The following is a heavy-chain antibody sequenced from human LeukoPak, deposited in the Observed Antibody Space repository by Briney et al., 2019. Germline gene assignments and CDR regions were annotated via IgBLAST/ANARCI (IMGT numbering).Heavy chain of an antibody. CDR3: ARDEHYYDSSGYYPNFGY. V-gene: IGHV1-18*01. Sequence: ASVKVSCKASGYTFTSYGISWVRQAPGQGLEWMGWISAYNGNTNYAQKLQGRVTMTTDTSTSTAYMELRSLRSDDTAVYYCARDEHYYDSSGYYPNFGYWGQGTLVTVSS. CDR2: ISAYNGNT. D-gene: IGHD3-22*01. CDR1: GYTFTSYG. J-gene: IGHJ4*02.